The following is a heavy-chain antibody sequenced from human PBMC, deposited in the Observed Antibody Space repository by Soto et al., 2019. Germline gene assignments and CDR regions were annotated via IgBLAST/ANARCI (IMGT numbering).Heavy chain of an antibody. CDR3: ARDGTSSSWYSSYAFDI. D-gene: IGHD6-13*01. Sequence: TLSLPVTVPDSSISSVPYAGSARLQDPGKGLEWIGYIYYSGSTDYNPYLTSRVTISVNTSKNQFSITLSSVTAADTAVYSCARDGTSSSWYSSYAFDIWGQGTLVTVSS. CDR1: DSSISSVPYA. V-gene: IGHV4-31*03. CDR2: IYYSGST. J-gene: IGHJ3*02.